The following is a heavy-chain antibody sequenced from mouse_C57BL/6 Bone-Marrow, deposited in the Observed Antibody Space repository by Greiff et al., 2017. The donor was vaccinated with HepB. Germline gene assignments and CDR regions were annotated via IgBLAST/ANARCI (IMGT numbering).Heavy chain of an antibody. V-gene: IGHV1-72*01. J-gene: IGHJ1*03. CDR3: ARVDYYGSSPDWYFDV. D-gene: IGHD1-1*01. CDR1: GYTFTSYW. CDR2: IDPNSGGT. Sequence: QVHVKQPGAELVKPGASVKLSCKASGYTFTSYWMHWVKQRPGRGLEWIGRIDPNSGGTKYNEKFKSKATLTVDKPSSTAYMQLSSLTSEDSAVYYCARVDYYGSSPDWYFDVWGTGTTVTVSS.